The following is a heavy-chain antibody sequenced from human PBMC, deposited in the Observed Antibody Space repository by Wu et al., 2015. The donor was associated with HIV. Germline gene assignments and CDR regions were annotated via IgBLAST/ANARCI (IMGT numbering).Heavy chain of an antibody. CDR2: ISTYNDNT. V-gene: IGHV1-18*01. CDR1: GYTFTSYG. Sequence: QVQLVQSGAEVKKPGASVKVSCKASGYTFTSYGISWVRQAPGQGLEWMGWISTYNDNTNYAQRLQGRVTVTTDTSTSTAYMELRSLRSDDTAMYYCAREPNDYYDTHWDCFDLWGQGTMVTVSS. J-gene: IGHJ3*01. CDR3: AREPNDYYDTHWDCFDL. D-gene: IGHD3-22*01.